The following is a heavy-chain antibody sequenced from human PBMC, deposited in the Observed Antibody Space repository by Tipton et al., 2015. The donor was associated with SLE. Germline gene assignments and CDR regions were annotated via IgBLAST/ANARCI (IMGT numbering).Heavy chain of an antibody. Sequence: TLSLTCTVSGGSISSGGYYWSWIRQHPGKGLEWIGYIYYSGSTNYNPSLKSRVTISVDTSKNQFSLKLSSVAAADTAVYYCARDCGGSRDDAFDIWGQGTMVTVSS. CDR3: ARDCGGSRDDAFDI. D-gene: IGHD2-15*01. CDR1: GGSISSGGYY. CDR2: IYYSGST. V-gene: IGHV4-61*08. J-gene: IGHJ3*02.